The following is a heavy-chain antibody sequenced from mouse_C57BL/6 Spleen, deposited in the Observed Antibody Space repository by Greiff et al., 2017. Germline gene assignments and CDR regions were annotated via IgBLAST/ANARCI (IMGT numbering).Heavy chain of an antibody. V-gene: IGHV1-64*01. D-gene: IGHD2-12*01. CDR1: GYTFTSYW. CDR3: ARPFTRDYAMDY. Sequence: QVQLQQPGAELVKPGASVKLSCKASGYTFTSYWMHWVKQRPGQGLEWIGMIHPNSGSTNYNEKFKSKATLTVDKSSSTAYMQRSSLTSEDSAVYYCARPFTRDYAMDYWGQGTSVTVSS. J-gene: IGHJ4*01. CDR2: IHPNSGST.